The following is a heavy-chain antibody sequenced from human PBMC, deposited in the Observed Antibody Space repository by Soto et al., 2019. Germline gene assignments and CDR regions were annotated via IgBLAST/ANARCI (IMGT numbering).Heavy chain of an antibody. D-gene: IGHD3-10*01. Sequence: SVKVSCKASGGTFSSCAISWVRQAPGQGLEWMGGIIPIFGTANYAQKFQGRVTITADKSTSTAYIELSSLRSEDTAVYYCARLYVRGSGSYYNGYYYYYYGMDVWGQGTTVTVSS. CDR1: GGTFSSCA. V-gene: IGHV1-69*06. CDR3: ARLYVRGSGSYYNGYYYYYYGMDV. J-gene: IGHJ6*02. CDR2: IIPIFGTA.